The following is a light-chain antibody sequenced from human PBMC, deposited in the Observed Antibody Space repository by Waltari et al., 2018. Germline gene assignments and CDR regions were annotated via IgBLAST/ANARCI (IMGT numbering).Light chain of an antibody. CDR2: EVN. CDR1: TRDVGAHNP. V-gene: IGLV2-11*01. Sequence: QSALTQPRSVSGSPGQSVPISFAGTTRDVGAHNPVPWYQQSPGNAPKLLIYEVNNRPSGVPDRFSASKSGNTASLTISGLRAEDEADYYCCSYAGDYTLVFGGGTKLTVL. CDR3: CSYAGDYTLV. J-gene: IGLJ2*01.